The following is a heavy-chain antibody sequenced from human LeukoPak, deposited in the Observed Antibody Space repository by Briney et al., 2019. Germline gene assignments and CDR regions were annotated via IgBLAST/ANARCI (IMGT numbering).Heavy chain of an antibody. D-gene: IGHD3-3*01. Sequence: GSLRLSCAASGFTFSSYGMNWVRQAPGKGLEWVSSISGSGTYIYYADSVKGRFTISRDNAKNSLYLQMNSLRAEDTAVYYCARDTKEGYYYYYMDVWGKGTTVTVSS. CDR1: GFTFSSYG. CDR2: ISGSGTYI. V-gene: IGHV3-21*01. J-gene: IGHJ6*03. CDR3: ARDTKEGYYYYYMDV.